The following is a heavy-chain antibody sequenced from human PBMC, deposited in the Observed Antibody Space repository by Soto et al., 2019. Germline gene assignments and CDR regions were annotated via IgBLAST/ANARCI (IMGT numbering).Heavy chain of an antibody. CDR1: GYTFTGYY. Sequence: ASVKVSCKASGYTFTGYYMHGVRQAPGRGLEWMGWINPNSGGTNYAQKFQGRVTMTRDTSISTAYMELSRLRSDDTAVYYCARDRYRDYVRGSSSPTTWGQGTLVAVSS. D-gene: IGHD3-16*01. V-gene: IGHV1-2*02. CDR2: INPNSGGT. CDR3: ARDRYRDYVRGSSSPTT. J-gene: IGHJ4*02.